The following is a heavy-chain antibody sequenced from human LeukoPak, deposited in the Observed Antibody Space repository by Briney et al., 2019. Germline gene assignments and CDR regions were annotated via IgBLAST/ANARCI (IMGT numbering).Heavy chain of an antibody. CDR1: GFTFSSYA. V-gene: IGHV3-30-3*02. CDR2: ISYDGSNK. Sequence: GRSLRLSCVASGFTFSSYAMHWVRQAPGKGLEWVAVISYDGSNKYYADSVKGRFTISRDNSKSTLCLQMNSLRAEDTAVYYCAKQLGYCSDGSCYLPYWGQGTLVTVSS. J-gene: IGHJ4*02. CDR3: AKQLGYCSDGSCYLPY. D-gene: IGHD2-15*01.